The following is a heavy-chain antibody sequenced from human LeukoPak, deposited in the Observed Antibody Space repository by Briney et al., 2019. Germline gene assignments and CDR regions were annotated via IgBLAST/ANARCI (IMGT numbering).Heavy chain of an antibody. Sequence: SETLSLTCSVSGGFISICYWSWIRQPAGKGLEWLGRIYTSGSTNYNPSLKSRVTMSVDKSKNQFSLTLNSVTAADTGVYYCARWTTVTRAFDFWGQRTLVTVSS. V-gene: IGHV4-4*07. J-gene: IGHJ4*02. D-gene: IGHD4-17*01. CDR2: IYTSGST. CDR3: ARWTTVTRAFDF. CDR1: GGFISICY.